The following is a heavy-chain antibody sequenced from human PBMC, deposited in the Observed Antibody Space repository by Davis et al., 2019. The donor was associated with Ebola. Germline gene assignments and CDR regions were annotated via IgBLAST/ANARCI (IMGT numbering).Heavy chain of an antibody. CDR1: GYTFTGYY. J-gene: IGHJ5*02. D-gene: IGHD2/OR15-2a*01. V-gene: IGHV1-2*06. CDR3: ARDSTEFDNWFDP. Sequence: ASVKVSCKASGYTFTGYYMHWVRQAPGQGLEWMGRINPNSGGTNYAQKFQGRVTMTRDTSISTAYMELRSLRSDDTAVYYCARDSTEFDNWFDPWGQGTLVTVSS. CDR2: INPNSGGT.